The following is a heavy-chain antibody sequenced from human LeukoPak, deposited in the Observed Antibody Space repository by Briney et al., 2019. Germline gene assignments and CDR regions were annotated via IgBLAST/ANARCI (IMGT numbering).Heavy chain of an antibody. CDR3: AKDGRDDYAGLFQH. CDR1: GFTFDVYT. Sequence: GGSLRLSCAASGFTFDVYTMHWVRQAPGKGLEWVSLISWDGGSTYYADSVKGRFTISRDNSKNSLYLQMNSLRTEDTALYYCAKDGRDDYAGLFQHWGQGTLVTVSS. V-gene: IGHV3-43*01. J-gene: IGHJ1*01. CDR2: ISWDGGST. D-gene: IGHD4-17*01.